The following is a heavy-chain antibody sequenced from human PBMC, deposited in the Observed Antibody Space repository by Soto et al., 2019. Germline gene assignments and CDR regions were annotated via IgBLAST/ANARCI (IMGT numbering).Heavy chain of an antibody. V-gene: IGHV4-59*01. D-gene: IGHD5-12*01. CDR3: ARSRAGYNFDY. J-gene: IGHJ4*02. Sequence: SETLSLTCTVSGGSIGSYYWSWARQPPGKGLEWIGYMYNSGSTNYNPSLKSRVTISVDTSKNQFSLKLSSVTAADTAVYYCARSRAGYNFDYWGQGTLVTVSS. CDR1: GGSIGSYY. CDR2: MYNSGST.